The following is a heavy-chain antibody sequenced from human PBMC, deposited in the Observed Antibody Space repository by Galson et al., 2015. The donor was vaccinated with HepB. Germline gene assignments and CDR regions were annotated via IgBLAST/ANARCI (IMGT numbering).Heavy chain of an antibody. D-gene: IGHD3-3*01. CDR2: ISAGGGSI. J-gene: IGHJ6*03. CDR1: GLTFSTYA. CDR3: AKRSGGWHHYYMDV. Sequence: SLRLSCAVSGLTFSTYAMSWVRRAPGKGLEWVSEISAGGGSIDYADSVKGRFTISRDNSKDTLYLQMNNLRVGDTAVYYCAKRSGGWHHYYMDVWGKGTTVTVSS. V-gene: IGHV3-23*01.